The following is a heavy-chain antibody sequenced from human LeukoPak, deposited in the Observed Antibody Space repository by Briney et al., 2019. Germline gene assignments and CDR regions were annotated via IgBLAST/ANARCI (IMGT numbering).Heavy chain of an antibody. J-gene: IGHJ4*02. V-gene: IGHV1-69*04. CDR3: ARDRYYYDSSGYYFDY. Sequence: SVKVSCEASGGTFSSYAISWVRQAPGQGLEWMGRIIPILGIANYAQKFQGRVTITADKSTSTAYMELSSLRSEDTAVYYCARDRYYYDSSGYYFDYWGQGTLVTVSS. CDR2: IIPILGIA. D-gene: IGHD3-22*01. CDR1: GGTFSSYA.